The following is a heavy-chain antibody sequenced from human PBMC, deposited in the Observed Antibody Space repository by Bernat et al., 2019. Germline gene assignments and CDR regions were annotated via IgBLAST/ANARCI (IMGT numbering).Heavy chain of an antibody. CDR2: ISNSGSNI. CDR3: ARSRPEYYFDY. CDR1: GFTFSDYY. J-gene: IGHJ4*02. V-gene: IGHV3-11*01. Sequence: QVQLVESGGGLVKPGGSLRLSCAASGFTFSDYYMGWVRQAPGKGLEWVSYISNSGSNIYYADSVRGRFTISRDNAKNSLYLQMNSLRAEDTAAYYCARSRPEYYFDYWGQGTLVTVS.